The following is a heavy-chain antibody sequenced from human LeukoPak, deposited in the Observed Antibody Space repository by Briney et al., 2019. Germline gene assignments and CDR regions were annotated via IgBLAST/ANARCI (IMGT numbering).Heavy chain of an antibody. Sequence: SETLSLTCTVSGGSISSSSYYWGWIRQPPGKGLEWIGYTYYSGSTNYNPSLKSRVTISVDTSKNQFSLKLSSVTAADTAVYYCARENMVRGHRGLDHWGQGTLVTVSS. CDR1: GGSISSSSYY. CDR2: TYYSGST. D-gene: IGHD3-10*01. J-gene: IGHJ4*02. V-gene: IGHV4-61*01. CDR3: ARENMVRGHRGLDH.